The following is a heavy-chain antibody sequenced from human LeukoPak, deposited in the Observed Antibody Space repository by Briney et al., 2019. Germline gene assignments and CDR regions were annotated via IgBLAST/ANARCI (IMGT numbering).Heavy chain of an antibody. Sequence: GGSLRLSCAASGFTFSSYSMNWVRQAPGKGLEWASYISSSSSTIYYADSVKGRFTISRDNAKNSLYLQMNSLRAEDTAVYYCARDPSLYYYDSSGHDYWGQGTLVTVSS. CDR3: ARDPSLYYYDSSGHDY. CDR1: GFTFSSYS. D-gene: IGHD3-22*01. J-gene: IGHJ4*02. CDR2: ISSSSSTI. V-gene: IGHV3-48*01.